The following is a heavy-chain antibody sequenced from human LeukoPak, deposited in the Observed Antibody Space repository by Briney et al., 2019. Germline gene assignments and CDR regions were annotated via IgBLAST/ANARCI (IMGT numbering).Heavy chain of an antibody. CDR1: GFTFSRYW. Sequence: PGGSLRLSCAASGFTFSRYWMSWVRQAPGKGLEWVANIKQDASEKYYVDSVEGRFTISRDSAKNSLYLQMNSLRAEDTAVYYCARSRAFGGAAHGWFDPWGQGTLVTVSS. CDR3: ARSRAFGGAAHGWFDP. CDR2: IKQDASEK. J-gene: IGHJ5*02. V-gene: IGHV3-7*01. D-gene: IGHD3-16*01.